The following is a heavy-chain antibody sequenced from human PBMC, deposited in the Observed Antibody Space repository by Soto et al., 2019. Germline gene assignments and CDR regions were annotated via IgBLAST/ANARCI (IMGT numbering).Heavy chain of an antibody. J-gene: IGHJ4*02. CDR3: ARVFVRGETTIFGVVTTAYFDY. CDR2: IYYSGST. CDR1: GGSISSYY. V-gene: IGHV4-59*01. D-gene: IGHD3-3*01. Sequence: SETLSLTCTFSGGSISSYYWIWIRQPPGKGLEWIGYIYYSGSTNYNPSLKSRVTISVDTSKNQFSLKLSSVTAADTAVYYCARVFVRGETTIFGVVTTAYFDYWGQGTLVTVSS.